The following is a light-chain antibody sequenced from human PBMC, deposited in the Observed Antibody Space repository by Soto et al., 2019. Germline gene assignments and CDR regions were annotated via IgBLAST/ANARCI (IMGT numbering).Light chain of an antibody. J-gene: IGKJ1*01. CDR3: QQYNSYSKT. Sequence: DTQMTQSPSTLPASVGDRVTITCRASQSISSWLAWYQQKPGKAPKLLIYKASNLESGVPSRFSGSGSGTEVTLTISSLQPDDFATYYCQQYNSYSKTLGQGTKVDIK. CDR2: KAS. V-gene: IGKV1-5*03. CDR1: QSISSW.